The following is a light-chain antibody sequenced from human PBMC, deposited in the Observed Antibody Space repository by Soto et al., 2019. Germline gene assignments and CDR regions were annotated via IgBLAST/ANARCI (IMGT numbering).Light chain of an antibody. J-gene: IGKJ1*01. CDR2: GAS. V-gene: IGKV3-20*01. CDR3: QQYADTPPT. CDR1: QSVSDRF. Sequence: EIVLTQSPGTVSLSPGERATLSCRASQSVSDRFLAWYQQRPGQAPRLLIHGASTRATGIPDRFRGSGSGTDFTLTISRLEPEDFAVYFCQQYADTPPTFGQGTRWIS.